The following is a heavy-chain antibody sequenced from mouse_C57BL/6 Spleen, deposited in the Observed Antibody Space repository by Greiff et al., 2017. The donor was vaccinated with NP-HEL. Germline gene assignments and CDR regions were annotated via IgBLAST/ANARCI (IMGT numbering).Heavy chain of an antibody. CDR3: AREAGDY. V-gene: IGHV1-69*01. Sequence: VQLQQSGAELVMPGASVKLSCKASGYTFTSYWMHWVKQRPGQGLEWIGEIDPSDSYTNYNQKFKGKSTLTVDKSSRTAYMQLSSLTSEDSAVYYCAREAGDYSGHGTTLTVSS. J-gene: IGHJ2*01. CDR2: IDPSDSYT. CDR1: GYTFTSYW.